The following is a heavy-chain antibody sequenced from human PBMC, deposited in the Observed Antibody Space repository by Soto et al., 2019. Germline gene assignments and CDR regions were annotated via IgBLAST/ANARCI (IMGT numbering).Heavy chain of an antibody. J-gene: IGHJ4*02. D-gene: IGHD6-6*01. CDR1: GFTFSSYA. Sequence: GGSLRLSCAASGFTFSSYAMSWVRQAPGKGLEWVSAISGSGGSTYYADSVKGRFTISRDNSKNTLYLQMNSLRAEDTAVYYCAKEAPGDSSSSRYFDYWGQGTLVTVSS. V-gene: IGHV3-23*01. CDR2: ISGSGGST. CDR3: AKEAPGDSSSSRYFDY.